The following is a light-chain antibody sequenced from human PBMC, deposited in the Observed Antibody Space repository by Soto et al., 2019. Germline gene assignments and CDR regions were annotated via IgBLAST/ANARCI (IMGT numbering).Light chain of an antibody. J-gene: IGLJ2*01. CDR2: EGS. Sequence: QSVLTQPASVSGSPGQSITISCTGTSSVVGSYNLVSWYQQHPGKAPKLMIYEGSKRPSGVSNRFSGSKSGNTASLTISGLQAEDEADYYCSSYAGSSTLVFGGGTKVTVL. V-gene: IGLV2-23*01. CDR3: SSYAGSSTLV. CDR1: SSVVGSYNL.